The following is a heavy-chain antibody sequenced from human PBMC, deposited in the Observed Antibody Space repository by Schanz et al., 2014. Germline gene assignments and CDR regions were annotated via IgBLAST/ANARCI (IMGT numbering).Heavy chain of an antibody. V-gene: IGHV3-23*04. CDR1: GFIFSNFA. D-gene: IGHD3-9*01. J-gene: IGHJ4*02. CDR2: ISGSGAGT. CDR3: AKDHAGSDILTALGN. Sequence: EVQLVESGGGLVQPGGSLRLSCAASGFIFSNFAMEWVRQAPGKGLEWVSAISGSGAGTYYADSVKGRFTISRDNSKNTLYLQMNSLRAEDTAVYYCAKDHAGSDILTALGNWGQGTLVTVSS.